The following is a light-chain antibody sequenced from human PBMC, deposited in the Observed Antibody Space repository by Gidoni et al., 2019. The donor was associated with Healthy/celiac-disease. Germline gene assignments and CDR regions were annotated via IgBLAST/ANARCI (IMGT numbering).Light chain of an antibody. CDR3: KQYNTHSS. Sequence: DIHMTQSPSTLSASAGDRVTITCRASQRINSWLAWYQKTPGKAPKLLIYKASSLDVGVPSRFSGSGSGTEFTLTISSLQPDDSATYYCKQYNTHSSFSGGTKVEIK. CDR2: KAS. J-gene: IGKJ4*01. V-gene: IGKV1-5*03. CDR1: QRINSW.